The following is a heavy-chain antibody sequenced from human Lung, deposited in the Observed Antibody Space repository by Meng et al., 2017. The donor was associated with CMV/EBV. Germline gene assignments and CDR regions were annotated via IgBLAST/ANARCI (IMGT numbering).Heavy chain of an antibody. D-gene: IGHD1-26*01. CDR3: ARDGSLVRLDV. CDR2: IYYSGST. CDR1: GDSISSYY. Sequence: SETLSLTCTVSGDSISSYYWSWIRQPPGKGLEWIGYIYYSGSTNYNPSLKSRVTISVDTSKNQFSLKLSSVTAADTAVYYCARDGSLVRLDVWGQGTTVTVSS. J-gene: IGHJ6*01. V-gene: IGHV4-59*01.